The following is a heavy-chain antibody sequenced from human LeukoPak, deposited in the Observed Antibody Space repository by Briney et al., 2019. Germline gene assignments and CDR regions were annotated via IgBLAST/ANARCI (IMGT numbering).Heavy chain of an antibody. CDR3: ARLYDSSGYYRDDYYYYGMDV. CDR2: IYPGDSDT. CDR1: GYSFTSYW. Sequence: GESLKISCKGSGYSFTSYWIGWVRQMPGKGLGWMGIIYPGDSDTRYSPSFQGQVTISADKSISTAYLQWSSLKASDTAMYYCARLYDSSGYYRDDYYYYGMDVWGQGTTVTVSS. D-gene: IGHD3-22*01. V-gene: IGHV5-51*01. J-gene: IGHJ6*02.